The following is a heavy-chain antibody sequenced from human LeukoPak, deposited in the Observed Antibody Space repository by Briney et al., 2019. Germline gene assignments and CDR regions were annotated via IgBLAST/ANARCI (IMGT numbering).Heavy chain of an antibody. CDR2: IYYSGST. D-gene: IGHD6-13*01. V-gene: IGHV4-39*01. CDR3: ARLVWYSSSWYRESEYFQH. CDR1: AGSISSSSYY. Sequence: SETLSLTCTVSAGSISSSSYYWGWIRQPPGKGLEWIGSIYYSGSTYYNPSLKSRVTISVDTSKNQFSLKLSSVTAADTAVYYCARLVWYSSSWYRESEYFQHWGQGTLVTVSS. J-gene: IGHJ1*01.